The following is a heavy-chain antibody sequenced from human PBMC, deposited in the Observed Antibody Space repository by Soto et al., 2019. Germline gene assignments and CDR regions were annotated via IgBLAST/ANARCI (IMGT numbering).Heavy chain of an antibody. V-gene: IGHV3-23*01. CDR2: SRDSGGDT. CDR3: ARDSSGGPEYYFDY. Sequence: GGSLRLSCASSGFTFNNDGVSWVRQAPGKGLEWVSASRDSGGDTFYADSVKGRFTISRDNSKNTLYLQMNSLRAEDTAVYYCARDSSGGPEYYFDYWGQGTLVTVSS. J-gene: IGHJ4*02. D-gene: IGHD2-15*01. CDR1: GFTFNNDG.